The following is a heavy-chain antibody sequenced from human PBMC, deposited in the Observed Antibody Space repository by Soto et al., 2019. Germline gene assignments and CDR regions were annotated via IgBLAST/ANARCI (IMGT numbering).Heavy chain of an antibody. CDR3: ARVIIAVAGSAPNFDY. J-gene: IGHJ4*02. V-gene: IGHV4-31*03. Sequence: SETLSLTCTVSGGSISSGGYYWSWIRQHPGKGLEWIGYIYYSGSTYYNPSLKSRVTISVDTSKNQFSLKLSSVTAADTAVYYCARVIIAVAGSAPNFDYSGQGTLVTVSS. CDR2: IYYSGST. D-gene: IGHD6-19*01. CDR1: GGSISSGGYY.